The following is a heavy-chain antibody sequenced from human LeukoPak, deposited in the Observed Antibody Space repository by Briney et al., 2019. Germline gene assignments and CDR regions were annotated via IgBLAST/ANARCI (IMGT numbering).Heavy chain of an antibody. CDR2: ISGSGDST. J-gene: IGHJ5*02. CDR3: AKRGIYGSGHNWFDP. CDR1: GFSFSNYG. V-gene: IGHV3-23*01. Sequence: GALRLSCAASGFSFSNYGMNWVRQAPGKGLEWVPGISGSGDSTYYADSVKGRFIIYRDNSMNTLFLQMNSLRAEDTAVYYCAKRGIYGSGHNWFDPWGQGTLVTVSS. D-gene: IGHD3-10*01.